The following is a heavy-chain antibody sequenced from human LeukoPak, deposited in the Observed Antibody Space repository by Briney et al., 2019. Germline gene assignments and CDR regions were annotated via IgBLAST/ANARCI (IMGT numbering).Heavy chain of an antibody. J-gene: IGHJ6*04. V-gene: IGHV3-30-3*01. Sequence: GGSLRLSCAASGFTFSSYAMHWVRQAPGKGLEWVAVITYDGSNKYYADSVKGRFTISRDNSKNTLYLQMNSLRAEDTAVYYWARNRRYCSSTSCFYGRDVWGKGTTVTVS. CDR3: ARNRRYCSSTSCFYGRDV. CDR2: ITYDGSNK. D-gene: IGHD2-2*01. CDR1: GFTFSSYA.